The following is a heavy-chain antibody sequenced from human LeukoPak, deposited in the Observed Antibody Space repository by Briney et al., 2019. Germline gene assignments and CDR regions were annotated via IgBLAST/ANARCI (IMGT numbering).Heavy chain of an antibody. Sequence: ASVKVSCKASGYAFTSYDINWVRQATGQGLEWMGWMNPNSANTGYAQKFQGRVTMTRNTSISTAYMELSSLRSEDTAVYYCARDNGAYYYDSSGYTNWFDPWGRGTLVTVSS. CDR3: ARDNGAYYYDSSGYTNWFDP. J-gene: IGHJ5*02. CDR2: MNPNSANT. CDR1: GYAFTSYD. V-gene: IGHV1-8*01. D-gene: IGHD3-22*01.